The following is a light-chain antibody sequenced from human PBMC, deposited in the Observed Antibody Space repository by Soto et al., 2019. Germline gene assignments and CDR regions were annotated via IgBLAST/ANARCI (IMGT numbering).Light chain of an antibody. J-gene: IGLJ1*01. CDR2: DVS. CDR1: SSDVAGYNY. CDR3: SSYTTSNTRQIV. V-gene: IGLV2-14*03. Sequence: QSVLTQPASVSGSPGQSITISCTGTSSDVAGYNYVSWYQHHPGKAPKLIIYDVSNRPSGISIRFSGSKSDNTASLTISGLQPEDEADYHCSSYTTSNTRQIVFGTGTKLTVL.